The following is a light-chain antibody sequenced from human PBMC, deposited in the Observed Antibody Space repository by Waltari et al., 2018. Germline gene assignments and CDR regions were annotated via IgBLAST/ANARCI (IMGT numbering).Light chain of an antibody. CDR2: GAS. CDR3: QQYETSPTT. J-gene: IGKJ1*01. Sequence: EFVLTQSPGTLSLSPGERATLSCRTSQSISSSYLAWYQPKPGKAPRLLIYGASSRATGIPDRFSGSGSGTDFTLTISRLETEDFAAYHCQQYETSPTTFGQGTKVEFK. V-gene: IGKV3-20*01. CDR1: QSISSSY.